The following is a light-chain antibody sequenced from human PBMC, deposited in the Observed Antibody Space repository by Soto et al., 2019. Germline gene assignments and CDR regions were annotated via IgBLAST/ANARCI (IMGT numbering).Light chain of an antibody. CDR1: SSDVGSYNL. Sequence: QSALTQPASVSATPGQSITIPCTGTSSDVGSYNLVSWFQQHPGKVPKLLIYEGTKRPSGLSDRFSGSKSGTTASLTISGLQAEDEAHYYCYSYAGENLYVFGTGTKVTVL. J-gene: IGLJ1*01. CDR2: EGT. CDR3: YSYAGENLYV. V-gene: IGLV2-23*01.